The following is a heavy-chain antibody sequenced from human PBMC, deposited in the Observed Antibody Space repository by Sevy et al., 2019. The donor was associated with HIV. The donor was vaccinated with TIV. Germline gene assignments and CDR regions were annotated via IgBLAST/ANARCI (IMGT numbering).Heavy chain of an antibody. CDR3: AREQLYSSWYQKDV. V-gene: IGHV3-21*01. CDR1: GFTFSSYS. Sequence: GGSLRLSCAASGFTFSSYSMNWVRQAPGKGLEWVSSISSSSSYIYYANSVKGRFTISRDNAKNSLYLQMNSLRAEDTAVYYCAREQLYSSWYQKDVWGQGTTVTVSS. D-gene: IGHD6-13*01. CDR2: ISSSSSYI. J-gene: IGHJ6*02.